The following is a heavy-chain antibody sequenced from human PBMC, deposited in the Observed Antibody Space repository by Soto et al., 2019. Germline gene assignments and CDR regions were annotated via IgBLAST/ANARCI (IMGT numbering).Heavy chain of an antibody. D-gene: IGHD5-12*01. J-gene: IGHJ4*02. CDR1: GGTFSGYY. V-gene: IGHV1-2*04. Sequence: ASVKVSCKASGGTFSGYYMHWVRQAPGQGLEWMGWINPNSGGTNYAQKFQGWVTMTRDTSISTAYMELSRLRSDDTAVYYCARDLGIVAPEEGAGFDYWGQGTLVTVSS. CDR3: ARDLGIVAPEEGAGFDY. CDR2: INPNSGGT.